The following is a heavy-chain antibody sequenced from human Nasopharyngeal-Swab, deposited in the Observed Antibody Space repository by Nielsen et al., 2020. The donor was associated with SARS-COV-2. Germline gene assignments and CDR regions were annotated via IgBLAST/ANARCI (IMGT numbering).Heavy chain of an antibody. CDR2: LIPVFGTT. V-gene: IGHV1-69*01. CDR3: ARAITYYYDGSGSPSYGLDV. Sequence: WVRQAPGQGLEWVGGLIPVFGTTHYSQKFQDRLRVTADASTDTAYMELSSLRSDDTAVYCCARAITYYYDGSGSPSYGLDVWGQGTTVTVSS. J-gene: IGHJ6*02. D-gene: IGHD3-22*01.